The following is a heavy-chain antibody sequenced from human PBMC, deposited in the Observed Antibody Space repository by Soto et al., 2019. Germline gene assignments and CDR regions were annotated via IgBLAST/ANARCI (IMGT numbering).Heavy chain of an antibody. CDR3: ARGSSGRWELLDY. CDR2: ISSSGTTI. CDR1: GFTFSDHY. V-gene: IGHV3-11*01. J-gene: IGHJ4*02. Sequence: PGGSLRLSCAASGFTFSDHYMSWIRQAPGKGLEWVSYISSSGTTIYDADSVKGRFTISRDNAKNSLYLQMNSLRAEDTAVYYCARGSSGRWELLDYWGQGILVTVSS. D-gene: IGHD1-26*01.